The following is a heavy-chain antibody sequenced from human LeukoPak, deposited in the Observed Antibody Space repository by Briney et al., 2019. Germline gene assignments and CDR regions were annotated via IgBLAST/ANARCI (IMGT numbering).Heavy chain of an antibody. D-gene: IGHD3-9*01. J-gene: IGHJ4*02. CDR2: INHSGST. CDR3: ARGRPVRYSDWLPIFPELDY. Sequence: SETLSLTCAVYGGSFSGYYWSWIRQPPGKGLEWIGEINHSGSTNYNPSLKSRVTISVDTSKNQFSLKLSSVTAADTAVYYCARGRPVRYSDWLPIFPELDYWGQGTLVTVSS. CDR1: GGSFSGYY. V-gene: IGHV4-34*01.